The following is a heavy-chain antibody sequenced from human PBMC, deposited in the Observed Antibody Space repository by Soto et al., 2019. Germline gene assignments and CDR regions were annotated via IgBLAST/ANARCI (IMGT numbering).Heavy chain of an antibody. CDR1: GYTFTSYY. J-gene: IGHJ4*02. CDR2: INPSGGST. Sequence: ASVKVSCKASGYTFTSYYMHWVRQAPGQGLEWMGIINPSGGSTSYAQKFQGRVTMTRDTSTSTVYMELSSLRSEDTAVYYCARGHCSGGSCYSVRDGALDYWGQGTLVTVSS. D-gene: IGHD2-15*01. CDR3: ARGHCSGGSCYSVRDGALDY. V-gene: IGHV1-46*03.